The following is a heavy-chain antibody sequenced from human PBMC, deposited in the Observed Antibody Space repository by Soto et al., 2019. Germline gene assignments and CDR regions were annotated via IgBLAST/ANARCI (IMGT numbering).Heavy chain of an antibody. CDR3: AHRRPFGGIVVFDY. Sequence: QITLKESGPTLVKPTQTLTLTCTFSGFSLSTSGVGVGWIRQPPGKALEWLALLYWDDDKRYNPSLRSRLTIPQDTSRNQVVLTMTNMDPVDTATYYCAHRRPFGGIVVFDYWGQGTLVTVSS. V-gene: IGHV2-5*02. CDR1: GFSLSTSGVG. J-gene: IGHJ4*02. CDR2: LYWDDDK. D-gene: IGHD3-16*02.